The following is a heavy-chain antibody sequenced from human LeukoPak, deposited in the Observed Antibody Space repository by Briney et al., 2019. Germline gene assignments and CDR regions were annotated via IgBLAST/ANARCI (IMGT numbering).Heavy chain of an antibody. CDR1: GYPFTSYD. Sequence: ASVKVSCKASGYPFTSYDINWVRQATGQGLEWMGWMNPNSGNTGYAQKFQGRVTITTDESTSTAYMELSSLRSEDTAVYYCAWAARDSKGFDPWGQGTLVTVSS. J-gene: IGHJ5*02. D-gene: IGHD6-6*01. CDR3: AWAARDSKGFDP. CDR2: MNPNSGNT. V-gene: IGHV1-8*03.